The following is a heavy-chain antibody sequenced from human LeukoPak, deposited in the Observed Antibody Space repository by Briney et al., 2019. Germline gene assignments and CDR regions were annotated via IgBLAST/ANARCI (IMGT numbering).Heavy chain of an antibody. CDR1: GFTFSSYS. CDR3: ARALVVIGYYYYYYGMDV. CDR2: ISSSSSYI. D-gene: IGHD3-22*01. V-gene: IGHV3-21*01. J-gene: IGHJ6*02. Sequence: GGSLRLSCAASGFTFSSYSMNWVRQAPGKGLEWVSSISSSSSYIYYADSVKGRFTISRDNSKNTLYLQMNSLRAEDTAVYYCARALVVIGYYYYYYGMDVWGQGTTVTVSS.